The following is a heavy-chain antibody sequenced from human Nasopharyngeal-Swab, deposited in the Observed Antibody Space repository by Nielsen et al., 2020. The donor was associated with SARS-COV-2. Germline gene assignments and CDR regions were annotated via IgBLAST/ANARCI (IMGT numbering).Heavy chain of an antibody. J-gene: IGHJ6*03. Sequence: GGSLRLSCAASGFTFSSYAMSWVRQAPGKGLEWVSAISGSGGGTYYADSVKGRFTISRDNSKNTLYLQMNSLRAEDTAVYYCAKVSHVLRFLEWLLYRDTSDMDVWGKGTTVTVSS. CDR1: GFTFSSYA. CDR2: ISGSGGGT. D-gene: IGHD3-3*01. CDR3: AKVSHVLRFLEWLLYRDTSDMDV. V-gene: IGHV3-23*01.